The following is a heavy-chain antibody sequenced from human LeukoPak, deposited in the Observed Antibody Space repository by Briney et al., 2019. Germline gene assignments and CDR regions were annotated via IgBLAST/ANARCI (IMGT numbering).Heavy chain of an antibody. V-gene: IGHV4-59*08. Sequence: SETLSLTCTVSGGSLSSYYWSCVRQPPGKGLEWIGYIYYSGSTNYNPSLKSRVTISVDTSKNQFSLKLSSVTAADTAVYYCARKRSDAFDIGGQGTMVTVSA. J-gene: IGHJ3*02. CDR1: GGSLSSYY. CDR2: IYYSGST. CDR3: ARKRSDAFDI.